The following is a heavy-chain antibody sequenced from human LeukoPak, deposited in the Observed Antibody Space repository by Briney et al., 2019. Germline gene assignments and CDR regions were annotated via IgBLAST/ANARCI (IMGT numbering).Heavy chain of an antibody. Sequence: TGGSLRLSCAASGFTFSDYGMHWVRQAPGKGLEWVAVIWYDGSNKYYADSVEGRFTVSRDSSKYTLNLQMNSLRAEDTAVYYCARDLGITADGNYFDYWGQGTLVTVSS. D-gene: IGHD6-13*01. J-gene: IGHJ4*02. CDR1: GFTFSDYG. CDR2: IWYDGSNK. V-gene: IGHV3-33*01. CDR3: ARDLGITADGNYFDY.